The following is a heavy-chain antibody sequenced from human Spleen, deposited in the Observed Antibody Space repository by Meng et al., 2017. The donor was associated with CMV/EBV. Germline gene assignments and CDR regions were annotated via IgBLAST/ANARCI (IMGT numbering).Heavy chain of an antibody. J-gene: IGHJ4*02. CDR2: IYYSGST. D-gene: IGHD2-2*01. V-gene: IGHV4-31*02. CDR3: ARGGTELPAATYDY. CDR1: GGSISSCGYY. Sequence: SGGSISSCGYYWSWIRQHPGKGLEWIGYIYYSGSTYYNPSLKSRVTISVDTSKNQFSLKLSSVTAADTAVYYCARGGTELPAATYDYWGQGTLVTVSS.